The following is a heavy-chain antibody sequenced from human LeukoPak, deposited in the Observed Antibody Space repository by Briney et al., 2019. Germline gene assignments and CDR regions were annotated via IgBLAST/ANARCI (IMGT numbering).Heavy chain of an antibody. D-gene: IGHD2-2*01. CDR3: ARSRLAGDIVVVQNQYYFDY. J-gene: IGHJ4*02. Sequence: SVKVSCKASGGTFSSYAISWVRQAPGQGLEWMGGIIPIFGTANYAQKFQGRVTITADESTSTAYMELSSLRSEDTAVYYCARSRLAGDIVVVQNQYYFDYSGQGTLVTVST. CDR2: IIPIFGTA. CDR1: GGTFSSYA. V-gene: IGHV1-69*01.